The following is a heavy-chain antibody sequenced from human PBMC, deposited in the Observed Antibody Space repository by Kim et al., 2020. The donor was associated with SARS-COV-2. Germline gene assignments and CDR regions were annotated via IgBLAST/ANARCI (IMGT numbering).Heavy chain of an antibody. CDR3: AKGVGPVDGMDV. Sequence: TYYADSVKGRFTISRDNSKNSLYLQMNSLRAEDTALYCCAKGVGPVDGMDVWGQGTTVTVSS. J-gene: IGHJ6*02. V-gene: IGHV3-43D*04. CDR2: T. D-gene: IGHD1-26*01.